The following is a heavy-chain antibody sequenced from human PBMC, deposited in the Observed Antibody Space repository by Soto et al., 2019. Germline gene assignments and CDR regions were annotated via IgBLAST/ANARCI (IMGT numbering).Heavy chain of an antibody. J-gene: IGHJ4*02. Sequence: PSETLSLTCTVSGGSISSYYWSWIRQPPGKGLEWIGYIYYSGSTNYNPSLKSRVTISVDTSKNQFSLKLSSVTAADTAVYYCARGRLERRPLFDYWGQATLVTVSS. CDR2: IYYSGST. CDR3: ARGRLERRPLFDY. CDR1: GGSISSYY. D-gene: IGHD1-1*01. V-gene: IGHV4-59*01.